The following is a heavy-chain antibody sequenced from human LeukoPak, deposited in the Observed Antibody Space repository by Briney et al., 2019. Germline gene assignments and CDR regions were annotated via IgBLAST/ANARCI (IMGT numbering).Heavy chain of an antibody. CDR3: ARVPGGGTAAN. CDR1: GGSVSSGSYY. V-gene: IGHV4-61*01. CDR2: IYYSGRT. Sequence: SETLSLTCTVSGGSVSSGSYYWSWIRQPPGKGLEWIGYIYYSGRTNYNPSLKSRVTISVGTSKNQFSLKLRSVTAADTAVYYCARVPGGGTAANWGQGTMVTVST. J-gene: IGHJ3*01. D-gene: IGHD1-7*01.